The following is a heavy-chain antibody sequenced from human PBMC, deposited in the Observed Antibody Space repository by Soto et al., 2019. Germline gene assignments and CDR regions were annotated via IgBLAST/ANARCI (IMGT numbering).Heavy chain of an antibody. CDR2: ISSSSSYI. CDR1: GFTFSSYS. J-gene: IGHJ6*02. D-gene: IGHD3-22*01. V-gene: IGHV3-21*01. Sequence: GGSLRLSCAASGFTFSSYSMNWVRQAPGKXLEWVSSISSSSSYIYYADSVKGRFTISRDNAKNSLYLQMNSLRAEDTAVYYCARVKDYYDSSGYYFSGMDVWGQGATVTVCS. CDR3: ARVKDYYDSSGYYFSGMDV.